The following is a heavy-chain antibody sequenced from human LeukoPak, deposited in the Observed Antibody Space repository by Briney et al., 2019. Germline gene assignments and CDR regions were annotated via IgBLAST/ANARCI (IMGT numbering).Heavy chain of an antibody. J-gene: IGHJ4*02. D-gene: IGHD6-19*01. CDR1: GYSISSGYY. Sequence: SEPLSLTCTISGYSISSGYYWGWIRQPPGKGLEWIGSIYHSGSTYYNPSLKGRVTISLDTSENQFSMKLSSVTAADTAVYYCARDLYSSGWGYFDYWGQGTLVTVSS. CDR2: IYHSGST. CDR3: ARDLYSSGWGYFDY. V-gene: IGHV4-38-2*02.